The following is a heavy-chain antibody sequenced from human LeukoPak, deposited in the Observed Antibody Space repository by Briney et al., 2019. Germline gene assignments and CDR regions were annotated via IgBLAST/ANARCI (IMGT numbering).Heavy chain of an antibody. J-gene: IGHJ4*02. Sequence: SGGSLRLSCAASGFTFSSYAMHWVRQAPGKGLEWVAFISYDGSNKYYADSVKGRFTISRDNSKNTLYLQMNSLRAEDTAVYYCARDPPDSLVVINYFDYWGQGTLVTVSS. CDR3: ARDPPDSLVVINYFDY. V-gene: IGHV3-30-3*01. CDR2: ISYDGSNK. D-gene: IGHD3-22*01. CDR1: GFTFSSYA.